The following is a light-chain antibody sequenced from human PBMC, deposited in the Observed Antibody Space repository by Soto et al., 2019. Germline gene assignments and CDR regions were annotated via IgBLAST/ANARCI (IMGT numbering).Light chain of an antibody. J-gene: IGKJ1*01. V-gene: IGKV1-5*03. CDR2: KAS. CDR1: QTISSW. CDR3: QHYNSYSEA. Sequence: DIQITQSPSTLSGSVGDRVTITCRASQTISSWLAWYQQQPGKAPKLLIYKASTLKSGVPSRFSGSGSGTEFTLTISSLQPDDFATYYCQHYNSYSEAFGQGTKVELK.